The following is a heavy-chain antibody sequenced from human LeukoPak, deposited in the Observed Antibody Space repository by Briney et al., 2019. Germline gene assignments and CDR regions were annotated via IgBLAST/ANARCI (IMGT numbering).Heavy chain of an antibody. CDR1: GFTFSSYS. Sequence: GGPLRLSCAASGFTFSSYSMNWVRQAPGKGLEWVSSISSSSSYIYYADSVKGRFTISRDNAKNSLYLQMNSLRAEDTAVYYCARGVGALAPDAFDIWGQGTMVTVSS. V-gene: IGHV3-21*01. D-gene: IGHD1-26*01. CDR3: ARGVGALAPDAFDI. CDR2: ISSSSSYI. J-gene: IGHJ3*02.